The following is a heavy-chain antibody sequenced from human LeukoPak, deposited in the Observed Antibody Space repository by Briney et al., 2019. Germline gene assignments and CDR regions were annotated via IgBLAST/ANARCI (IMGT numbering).Heavy chain of an antibody. V-gene: IGHV1-69*06. CDR2: IIPIFGTA. CDR1: GGTFSSYA. CDR3: ARATCSSTSCPFDY. Sequence: SVKVSCKASGGTFSSYAISWVRQAPGQGPEWMGGIIPIFGTANYAQKFQGRVTITADKSTSTAYMELSSLRSEDTAVYYCARATCSSTSCPFDYWGQGTLVTVSS. J-gene: IGHJ4*02. D-gene: IGHD2-2*01.